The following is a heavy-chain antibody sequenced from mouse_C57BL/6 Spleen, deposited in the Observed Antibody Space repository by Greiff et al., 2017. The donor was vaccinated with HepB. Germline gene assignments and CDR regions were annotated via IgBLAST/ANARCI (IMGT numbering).Heavy chain of an antibody. CDR2: INPSNGGT. CDR1: GYTFTSYW. Sequence: LQQPGTELVKPGASVKLSCKASGYTFTSYWMHWVKQRPGQGLEWIGNINPSNGGTNYNEKFKSKATLTVDKSSSTAYMQLSSLTSEDSAVYYCARSGYDYDYAMDYWGQGTSVTVSS. D-gene: IGHD2-4*01. J-gene: IGHJ4*01. CDR3: ARSGYDYDYAMDY. V-gene: IGHV1-53*01.